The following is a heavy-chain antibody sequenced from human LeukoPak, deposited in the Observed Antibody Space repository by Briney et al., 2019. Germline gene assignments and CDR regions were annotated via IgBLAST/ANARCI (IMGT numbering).Heavy chain of an antibody. D-gene: IGHD4-17*01. Sequence: GGSLRLSCAASGFTFSSCSMSWVRQAPGKGLEWVSTITNSGDYIFYADSVKGRFTISRDNAKNSLYLQMNSLRADDTAVYFCASDEYGDPLGYWGQGTPVTVSS. CDR1: GFTFSSCS. CDR2: ITNSGDYI. V-gene: IGHV3-21*01. CDR3: ASDEYGDPLGY. J-gene: IGHJ4*02.